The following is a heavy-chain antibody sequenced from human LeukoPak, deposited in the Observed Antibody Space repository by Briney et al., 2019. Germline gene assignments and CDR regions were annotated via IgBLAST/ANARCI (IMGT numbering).Heavy chain of an antibody. CDR3: ARENGFYVGAGPFDP. D-gene: IGHD4-23*01. CDR1: GGSISSGDYY. Sequence: NTSETLSLTCTVSGGSISSGDYYWGWIRQPPGKGLEWIGYIYYSGSTYYNPSLKSRVTISVDTSKNQFSLKLSSVTAADTAVYYCARENGFYVGAGPFDPWGQGTLVTVSS. V-gene: IGHV4-30-4*01. J-gene: IGHJ5*02. CDR2: IYYSGST.